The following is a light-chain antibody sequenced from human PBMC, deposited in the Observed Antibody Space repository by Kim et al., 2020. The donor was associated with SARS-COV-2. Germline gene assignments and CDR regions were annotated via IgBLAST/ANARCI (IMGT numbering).Light chain of an antibody. CDR1: NIGSKS. V-gene: IGLV3-21*04. J-gene: IGLJ1*01. CDR2: CDS. CDR3: QVWDSSSDHNYV. Sequence: SYELTQPPSVSVAPGKTARITCGGNNIGSKSVHWYQQKPGQAPVLVIYCDSDRPSGIPERFSGSNSGNTATLTISRVEAGDEADYYCQVWDSSSDHNYVFGTGTKVTVL.